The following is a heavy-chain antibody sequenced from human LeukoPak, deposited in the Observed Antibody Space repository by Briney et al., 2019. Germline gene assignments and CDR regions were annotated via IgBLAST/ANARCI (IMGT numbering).Heavy chain of an antibody. J-gene: IGHJ4*02. CDR3: ARDKYSSSSYYFDY. V-gene: IGHV3-21*01. D-gene: IGHD6-6*01. CDR1: GFTFSSYS. CDR2: ISSSSSYI. Sequence: GGCLRLSCAASGFTFSSYSMNWVRQAPGKGLEWVSSISSSSSYIYYADSVKGRFTISRDNAKNSLYLQMNSLRAEDTAVYYCARDKYSSSSYYFDYWGQGTLVTVSS.